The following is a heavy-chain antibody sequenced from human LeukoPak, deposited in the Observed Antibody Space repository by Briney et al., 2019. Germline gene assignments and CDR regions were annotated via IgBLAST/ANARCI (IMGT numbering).Heavy chain of an antibody. CDR2: INPINGDT. V-gene: IGHV1-2*02. Sequence: ASVKVSCKASGCRFTDYYMHWVRQAPGQGLEWMGWINPINGDTIYAQKFRGRVTVTRDASITTAYMELSRLRSDDTAVYYCASGDHRGGDYSSGNWGQGTVVTVSS. CDR3: ASGDHRGGDYSSGN. CDR1: GCRFTDYY. J-gene: IGHJ4*02. D-gene: IGHD4-17*01.